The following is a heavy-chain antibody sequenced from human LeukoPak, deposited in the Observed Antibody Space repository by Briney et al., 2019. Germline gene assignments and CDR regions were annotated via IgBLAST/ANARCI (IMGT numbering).Heavy chain of an antibody. CDR1: GYTFTSYG. Sequence: ASVKVSCKASGYTFTSYGITWVRQAPGQGLEWMGWISAYNGNTNYVQKLQGRVTMTTDTSTSTAYMELRSLRSDDTAVYYCARGAMATPNGDTYYYGMDVWGQGTTVTVSS. CDR2: ISAYNGNT. V-gene: IGHV1-18*01. J-gene: IGHJ6*02. CDR3: ARGAMATPNGDTYYYGMDV. D-gene: IGHD5-24*01.